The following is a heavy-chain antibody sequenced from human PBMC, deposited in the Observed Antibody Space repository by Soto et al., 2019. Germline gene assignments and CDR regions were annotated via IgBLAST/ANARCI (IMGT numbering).Heavy chain of an antibody. J-gene: IGHJ4*02. CDR2: IIPIFGTA. CDR1: GGTFSSYA. D-gene: IGHD6-13*01. Sequence: SVKVSCKASGGTFSSYAISWVRQAPGQGLEWMGGIIPIFGTANYAQKFQGRVTITADESTSTAYMELSSLRSKDTAVYYCARDSGIAAAGYFDYWGQGTLVTVSS. V-gene: IGHV1-69*13. CDR3: ARDSGIAAAGYFDY.